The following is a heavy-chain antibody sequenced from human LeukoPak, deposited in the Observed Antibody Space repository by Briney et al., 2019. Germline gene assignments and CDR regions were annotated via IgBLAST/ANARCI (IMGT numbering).Heavy chain of an antibody. Sequence: ASVKVSCKASGYTFTSYDINWVRQATGQGLEWMGWMNPNSGNTGYAQKFQGRVTMTRNTSISTAYMELSSLRSEDTAVYYCARVNSGRFLEWLPRAYYFDYWGQGTLVTVSS. CDR2: MNPNSGNT. CDR3: ARVNSGRFLEWLPRAYYFDY. J-gene: IGHJ4*02. CDR1: GYTFTSYD. V-gene: IGHV1-8*01. D-gene: IGHD3-3*01.